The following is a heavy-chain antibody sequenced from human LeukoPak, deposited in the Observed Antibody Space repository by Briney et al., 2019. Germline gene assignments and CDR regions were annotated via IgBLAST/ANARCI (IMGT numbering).Heavy chain of an antibody. CDR2: FDPEDGET. Sequence: ASVKVSCKVSGYTLTELSMHWVRQAPGKGLEWMGGFDPEDGETIYAQKFQGRVTMTEDTSTDTAYMELSSLRSEDTAVYYCATKWGLRSYWYFDLWGRGTLVTVSS. CDR3: ATKWGLRSYWYFDL. V-gene: IGHV1-24*01. D-gene: IGHD2-15*01. CDR1: GYTLTELS. J-gene: IGHJ2*01.